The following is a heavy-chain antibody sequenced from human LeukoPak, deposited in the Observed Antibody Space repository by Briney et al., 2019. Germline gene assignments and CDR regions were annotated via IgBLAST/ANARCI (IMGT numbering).Heavy chain of an antibody. J-gene: IGHJ4*02. CDR3: ARDLIGGSLRFLEWLLWYFDY. V-gene: IGHV3-21*01. CDR1: GFTFSSYS. Sequence: GSLLLSCAASGFTFSSYSMNWVRQAPGKGLEWVSSISSSSSYIYYADSVKGRFTISRDNAKNSLYLQMNSLRAEDTAVYYCARDLIGGSLRFLEWLLWYFDYWGQGTLVTVSS. D-gene: IGHD3-3*01. CDR2: ISSSSSYI.